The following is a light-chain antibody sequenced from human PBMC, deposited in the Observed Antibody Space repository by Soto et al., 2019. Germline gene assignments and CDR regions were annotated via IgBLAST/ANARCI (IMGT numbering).Light chain of an antibody. J-gene: IGKJ4*01. V-gene: IGKV3-15*01. CDR3: QQYNNWPLT. CDR2: GTS. Sequence: ERVMTQSPATLSVSPRERATLSCRASQSVSINLAWYQQKPGQAPRLLIYGTSIRATGITARFSGSGSGTEFTLIISSVQSEDFAVYYCQQYNNWPLTFGGGTKVEI. CDR1: QSVSIN.